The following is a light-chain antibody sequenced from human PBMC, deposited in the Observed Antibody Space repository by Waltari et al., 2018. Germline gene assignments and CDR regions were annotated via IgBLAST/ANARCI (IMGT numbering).Light chain of an antibody. V-gene: IGKV1-13*02. Sequence: AIQLTQSPSSLSASVGDRVTITCRASQGITTSLVWYQQKPGKAPKLLIYAASILQSGVPSRFSSSGSGTDFTLSISGLQSDDFAIYYCQQSDSYPFTFGPGTRVD. CDR1: QGITTS. CDR2: AAS. J-gene: IGKJ3*01. CDR3: QQSDSYPFT.